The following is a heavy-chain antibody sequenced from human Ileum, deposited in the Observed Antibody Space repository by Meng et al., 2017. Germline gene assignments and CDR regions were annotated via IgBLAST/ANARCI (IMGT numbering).Heavy chain of an antibody. Sequence: GGSLRLSCAASGFTFSSYATSWVRQAPGKGLEWVSAFSGSGGSTYYADSVKGRFAISRDNSKNTLYLQMNSLRAEDTAVYYCAKDRGYDSSGYYNAFDIWGQGTMVTVSS. D-gene: IGHD3-22*01. CDR3: AKDRGYDSSGYYNAFDI. CDR2: FSGSGGST. V-gene: IGHV3-23*01. J-gene: IGHJ3*02. CDR1: GFTFSSYA.